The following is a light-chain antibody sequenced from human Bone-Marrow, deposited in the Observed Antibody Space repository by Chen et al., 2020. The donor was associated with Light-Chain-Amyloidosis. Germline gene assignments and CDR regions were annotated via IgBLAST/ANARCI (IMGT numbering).Light chain of an antibody. CDR3: QSADSSGTYEVI. V-gene: IGLV3-25*03. Sequence: SYELTQPPSVSVSPGQTARITCSGDDLPTKYAYWYQQKPGQAPVLVIHRDTERPSGIPERFAGSRSGTTATLTISGVQAEDEADYHCQSADSSGTYEVIFGGGTKLTGL. J-gene: IGLJ2*01. CDR1: DLPTKY. CDR2: RDT.